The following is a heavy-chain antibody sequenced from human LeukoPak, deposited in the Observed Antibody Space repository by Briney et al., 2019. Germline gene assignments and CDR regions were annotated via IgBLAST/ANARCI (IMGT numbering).Heavy chain of an antibody. V-gene: IGHV3-11*01. D-gene: IGHD3-22*01. CDR1: GFTFSDYY. CDR2: ISSSGSTI. CDR3: ARGDEETYYYDSSGYGLDY. J-gene: IGHJ4*02. Sequence: KTGGSLRLSCAASGFTFSDYYMSWIRQAPGKGLEWVSYISSSGSTIYYADSVKGRFTISRDNAKNSLYLQMNSLRAEDTAVYYCARGDEETYYYDSSGYGLDYWGQGTLVTVSS.